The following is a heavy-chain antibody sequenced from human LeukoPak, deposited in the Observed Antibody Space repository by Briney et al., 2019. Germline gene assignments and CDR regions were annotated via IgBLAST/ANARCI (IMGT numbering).Heavy chain of an antibody. CDR3: ARDRSDTSSYYSH. V-gene: IGHV1-18*01. CDR2: ISAYNGNT. D-gene: IGHD3-22*01. CDR1: GYTFTKYG. Sequence: ASVKVSCKASGYTFTKYGITWVRQAPGQGLEWMGWISAYNGNTNYAQKLQGRVTMTTDTSTSTAYMELRSLRSDDTAVYYCARDRSDTSSYYSHWGQGTLVTVSS. J-gene: IGHJ4*02.